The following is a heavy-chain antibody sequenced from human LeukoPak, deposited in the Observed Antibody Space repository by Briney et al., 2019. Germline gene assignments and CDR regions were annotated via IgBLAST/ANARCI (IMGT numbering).Heavy chain of an antibody. J-gene: IGHJ6*03. D-gene: IGHD3-16*01. V-gene: IGHV3-30*02. CDR2: IRYDGRNK. Sequence: GGSLRLSCAASGFTFSSYGMHWVRQAPGKGLEWVAFIRYDGRNKYSADSVKGRITISRDNSNNTLYLQMNSLRAEDTAVYYCAKDGPRRIPYHMDVWGKGTTVTISS. CDR1: GFTFSSYG. CDR3: AKDGPRRIPYHMDV.